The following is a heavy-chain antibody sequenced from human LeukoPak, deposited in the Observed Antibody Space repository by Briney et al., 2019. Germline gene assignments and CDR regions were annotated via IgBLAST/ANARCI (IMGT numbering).Heavy chain of an antibody. CDR3: ARTSISSGWSPYYYYGMDV. J-gene: IGHJ6*04. CDR2: INHSGST. Sequence: SETLSLTCAVYGGSFSGYYWSWIRQPPGKGLEWIGEINHSGSTNYNPSLKSRVTISVDTSKNQFSLKLSSVTAADTAVYYCARTSISSGWSPYYYYGMDVWGKGTTVTVSS. CDR1: GGSFSGYY. D-gene: IGHD6-19*01. V-gene: IGHV4-34*01.